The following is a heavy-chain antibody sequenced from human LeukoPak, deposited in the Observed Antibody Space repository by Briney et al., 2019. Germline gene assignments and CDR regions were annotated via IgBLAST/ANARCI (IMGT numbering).Heavy chain of an antibody. Sequence: HGESLKISCKGSGYSFTSYWIGWVRQMPGKGLEWMGIIYPGDSDNRYRPSFQGQVTISADKSISTAYLQWNSLEASDTAMYYCARLGSCGWAQVDSWGQGTLVTVSS. D-gene: IGHD2-15*01. J-gene: IGHJ4*02. V-gene: IGHV5-51*01. CDR1: GYSFTSYW. CDR2: IYPGDSDN. CDR3: ARLGSCGWAQVDS.